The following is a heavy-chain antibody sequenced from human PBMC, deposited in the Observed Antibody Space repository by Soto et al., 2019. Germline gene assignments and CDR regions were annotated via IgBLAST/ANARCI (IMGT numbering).Heavy chain of an antibody. CDR3: ARSGYSYGPNPLLY. Sequence: QVQLQESGPGLVKPSQTLSLTCTVSGGSISSGGYYWSWIRQHPGKGLEWIGYIYYSGSTYYNPSLKSRVTIAVDTSKNQFSLKLSSVTAAHTAVYYCARSGYSYGPNPLLYWGQGTLVTVSS. D-gene: IGHD5-18*01. J-gene: IGHJ4*02. V-gene: IGHV4-31*03. CDR1: GGSISSGGYY. CDR2: IYYSGST.